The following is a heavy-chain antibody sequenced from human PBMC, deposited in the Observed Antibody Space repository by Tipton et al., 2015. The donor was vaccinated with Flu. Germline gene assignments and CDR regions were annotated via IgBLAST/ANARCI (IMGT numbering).Heavy chain of an antibody. J-gene: IGHJ5*02. CDR1: GGSISTTDW. D-gene: IGHD3-10*01. CDR2: IYFSGST. V-gene: IGHV4-4*02. Sequence: TLSLTCTISGGSISTTDWWSWVRQPPGKGLEWIGYIYFSGSTHYNPSLKSRVTISLDTSMNQFSLKLTSVTASDTAVYYCARVMVRGPERWFDPWGQGTLVTVSS. CDR3: ARVMVRGPERWFDP.